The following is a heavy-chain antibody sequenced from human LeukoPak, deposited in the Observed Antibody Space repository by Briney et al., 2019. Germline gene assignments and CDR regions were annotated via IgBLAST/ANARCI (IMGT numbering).Heavy chain of an antibody. Sequence: GASVKVSCKTSGYTFIGHCIHWVRQAPGQGLEWMGWINPKNGGANYAPRFRGRVTMTRDRSTSTVYMELTRLTSDDTAVYYCARDIASCSDTTCYDIRFDSWGQGTLVTVSS. CDR3: ARDIASCSDTTCYDIRFDS. CDR2: INPKNGGA. V-gene: IGHV1-2*07. D-gene: IGHD2-15*01. J-gene: IGHJ5*01. CDR1: GYTFIGHC.